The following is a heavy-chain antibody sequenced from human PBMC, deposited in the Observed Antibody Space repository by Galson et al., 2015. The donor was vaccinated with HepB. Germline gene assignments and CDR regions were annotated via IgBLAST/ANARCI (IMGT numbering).Heavy chain of an antibody. CDR1: GFTFSDWF. Sequence: SLRLSCAASGFTFSDWFLSWIRQVPGKGLEWVSYISPSSSSIYYADSVKGRFTISRDNAKNSVYLQMNSLRAEDTAVYYCARGHYGLDVWGQGTTVTVSS. J-gene: IGHJ6*02. V-gene: IGHV3-11*01. CDR3: ARGHYGLDV. CDR2: ISPSSSSI.